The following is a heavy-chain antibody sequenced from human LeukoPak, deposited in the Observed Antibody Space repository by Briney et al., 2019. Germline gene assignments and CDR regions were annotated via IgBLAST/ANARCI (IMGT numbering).Heavy chain of an antibody. CDR3: GRETFEY. Sequence: SQTLSLTCAISGDSVSSNSASWNWNRQSPSRGLEWLVRPYYSSKWYTDYAVSVKSRIIINADTSKNNLFLHLNSVTPEDSAVYYCGRETFEYWGQGILVTVSS. J-gene: IGHJ4*02. V-gene: IGHV6-1*01. CDR1: GDSVSSNSAS. CDR2: PYYSSKWYT.